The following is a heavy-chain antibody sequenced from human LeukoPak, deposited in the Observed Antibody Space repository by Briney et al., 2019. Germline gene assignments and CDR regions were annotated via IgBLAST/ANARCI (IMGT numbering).Heavy chain of an antibody. CDR3: ARDMGDGYNYESDY. D-gene: IGHD5-24*01. J-gene: IGHJ4*02. Sequence: SETLSLTCTVSGGSISSYYWSWIRQPPGKGLEWIGYIYYSGSTNYNPSLKSRVTISVDTSKNQFSLKLSSVTAADTAVYYCARDMGDGYNYESDYWGQGTLVTVSS. CDR2: IYYSGST. CDR1: GGSISSYY. V-gene: IGHV4-59*12.